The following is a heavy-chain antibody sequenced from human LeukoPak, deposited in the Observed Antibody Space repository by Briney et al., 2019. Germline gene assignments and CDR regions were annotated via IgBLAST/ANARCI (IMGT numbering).Heavy chain of an antibody. CDR1: GGSFSRYY. CDR2: TNQRGTT. J-gene: IGHJ5*02. D-gene: IGHD4-23*01. V-gene: IGHV4-34*01. CDR3: ARDGGPDNYWFDV. Sequence: SETLSLACTVYGGSFSRYYWIWIRQPPGTGLEWIGETNQRGTTNYNPSLKSRLSISLDASKNQFSLSLRSATAADTAVYYCARDGGPDNYWFDVWGPGTLVTVSS.